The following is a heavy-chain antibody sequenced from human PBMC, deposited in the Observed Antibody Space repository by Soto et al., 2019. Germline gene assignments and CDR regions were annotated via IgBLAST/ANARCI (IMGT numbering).Heavy chain of an antibody. CDR1: GFTFSSYG. CDR3: AKDSGGVDTAMVNYFDY. CDR2: ISYDGSNK. D-gene: IGHD5-18*01. J-gene: IGHJ4*02. V-gene: IGHV3-30*18. Sequence: PGGSLRLSCAASGFTFSSYGMDWVRQAPGKXLEWVAVISYDGSNKYYADSVKGRFTISRDNSKNTLYLQMNSLRAEDTAVYYCAKDSGGVDTAMVNYFDYWGQGTLVTVSS.